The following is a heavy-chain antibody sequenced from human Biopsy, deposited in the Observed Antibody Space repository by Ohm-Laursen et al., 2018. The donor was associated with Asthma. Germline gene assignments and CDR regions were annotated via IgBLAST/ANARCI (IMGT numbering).Heavy chain of an antibody. Sequence: SLRLSCSASGFPFSDYYMSWIRQAPGKGLEWVSYISSSGTTIFNADSVKGRFTISRDNAKNSLYLQMNSLRAEVTAVYYCAREKAYSDILTAYYNGWYFDLWGRGTLVTVSS. CDR3: AREKAYSDILTAYYNGWYFDL. CDR2: ISSSGTTI. D-gene: IGHD3-9*01. V-gene: IGHV3-11*01. J-gene: IGHJ2*01. CDR1: GFPFSDYY.